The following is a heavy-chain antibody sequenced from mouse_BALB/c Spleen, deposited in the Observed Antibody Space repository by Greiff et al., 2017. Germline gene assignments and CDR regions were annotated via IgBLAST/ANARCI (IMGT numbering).Heavy chain of an antibody. D-gene: IGHD1-1*02. CDR1: GYTFTSYW. J-gene: IGHJ4*01. CDR2: IYPGDGDT. Sequence: VQLQQSGAELARPGASVKLSCKASGYTFTSYWMPWVKQRPGQGLEWIGAIYPGDGDTRYTQKFKGKATLTADKSSSTAYMQLSSLASEESAVYYCARGWSYAMDYWGQGTSVTVSS. CDR3: ARGWSYAMDY. V-gene: IGHV1-87*01.